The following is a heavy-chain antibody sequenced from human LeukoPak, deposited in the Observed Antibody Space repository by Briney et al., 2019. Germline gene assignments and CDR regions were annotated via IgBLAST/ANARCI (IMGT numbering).Heavy chain of an antibody. Sequence: PLETLSLTCAVCGGSISSGGYSWSWIRQPPGKGLEWIGYIYHSGSTYYNPSLKSRVTISVDRSKNQFSLKLSSVTAADTAVYYCARGGRDKLDYWGQGTLVTVSS. CDR1: GGSISSGGYS. CDR3: ARGGRDKLDY. V-gene: IGHV4-30-2*01. J-gene: IGHJ4*02. CDR2: IYHSGST.